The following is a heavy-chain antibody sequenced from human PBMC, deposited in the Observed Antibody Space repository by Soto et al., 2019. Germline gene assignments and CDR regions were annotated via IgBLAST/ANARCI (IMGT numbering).Heavy chain of an antibody. J-gene: IGHJ4*02. CDR2: IIPIFGTA. CDR3: ARADDYGDCGAKYDFGY. D-gene: IGHD4-17*01. Sequence: QVQLVQSGAEVKKPGSSVKVSCKASGGTFSSYAISWVRQAPGQGLEWMGGIIPIFGTANYAQKFQGRVTITADESTSTAYMELSSLRSEDTAVYYCARADDYGDCGAKYDFGYWGQGTLVTVSS. V-gene: IGHV1-69*12. CDR1: GGTFSSYA.